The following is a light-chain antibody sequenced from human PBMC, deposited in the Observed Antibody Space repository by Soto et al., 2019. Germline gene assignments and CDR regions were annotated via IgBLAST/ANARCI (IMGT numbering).Light chain of an antibody. CDR1: SSDVGAYNF. J-gene: IGLJ2*01. V-gene: IGLV2-8*01. CDR2: EVS. Sequence: QSALTQPPSASGSPGRSVTISCTGTSSDVGAYNFVSCYQHHPGKAPKLVIYEVSKRPSGVPDRFSGSKTDNTASLTVSGLQAEDGAHYYRSSYAGSSTLVFGGGTKVTVL. CDR3: SSYAGSSTLV.